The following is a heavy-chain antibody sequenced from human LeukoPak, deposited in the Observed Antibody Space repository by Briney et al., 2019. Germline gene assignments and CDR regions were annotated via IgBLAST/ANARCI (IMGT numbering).Heavy chain of an antibody. V-gene: IGHV5-51*01. CDR3: ATLRTIASLGEP. Sequence: KVSCKASGYSFPSYWIAWVRQMPGKGLECMGIIYPGDSDTRYSPSFQGQVTMSADKSISTAYLQWSSLKASDTAMYYCATLRTIASLGEPWGQGTLVTVSS. CDR2: IYPGDSDT. D-gene: IGHD6-13*01. CDR1: GYSFPSYW. J-gene: IGHJ5*02.